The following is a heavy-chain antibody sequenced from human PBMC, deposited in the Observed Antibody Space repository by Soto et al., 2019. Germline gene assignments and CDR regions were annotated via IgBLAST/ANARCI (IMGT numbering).Heavy chain of an antibody. J-gene: IGHJ4*02. CDR2: ISSSGSTI. V-gene: IGHV3-11*01. D-gene: IGHD3-16*02. CDR1: GGSFSDYY. CDR3: ARGPYDYVWGSDPPHFDY. Sequence: LSLTCAVYGGSFSDYYMSWIRQAPGKGLEWVSYISSSGSTIYYADSVKGRFTISRDNAKNSLYLQMNSLRAEDTAVYYCARGPYDYVWGSDPPHFDYWGQGTLVTVSS.